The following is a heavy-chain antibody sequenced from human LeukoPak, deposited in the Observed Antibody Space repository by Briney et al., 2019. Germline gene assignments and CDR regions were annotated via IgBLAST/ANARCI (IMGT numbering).Heavy chain of an antibody. J-gene: IGHJ3*02. V-gene: IGHV4-4*07. CDR1: GGSISSYY. D-gene: IGHD6-13*01. CDR3: AREAAALGAFDI. CDR2: IYTSGST. Sequence: SETLSLTCTVPGGSISSYYWSWIRQPAGKGLERIGRIYTSGSTNYNPSLKSRVTMSVDTSKNQFSLKLSSVTAADTAVYYCAREAAALGAFDIWGQGTMVTVSS.